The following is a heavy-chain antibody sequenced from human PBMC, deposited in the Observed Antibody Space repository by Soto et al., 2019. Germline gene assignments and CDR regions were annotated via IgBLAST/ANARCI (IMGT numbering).Heavy chain of an antibody. Sequence: ASVKVSCKASGYTFTSYYTHWVRQAPGQGLEWMGIISAYNGNTNYAQKLQGRVTMTTDTSTSTAYMELRSLRSDDTAVYYCAREREVPAALYYYYYMDVWGKGTTVTV. J-gene: IGHJ6*03. CDR2: ISAYNGNT. V-gene: IGHV1-18*04. D-gene: IGHD2-2*01. CDR1: GYTFTSYY. CDR3: AREREVPAALYYYYYMDV.